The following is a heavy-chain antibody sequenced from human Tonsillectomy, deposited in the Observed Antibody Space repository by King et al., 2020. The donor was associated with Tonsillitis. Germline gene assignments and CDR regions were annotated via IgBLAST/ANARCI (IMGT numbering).Heavy chain of an antibody. D-gene: IGHD6-19*01. CDR1: GDSVSTISAA. CDR3: ARDPNSSGWYGLDY. CDR2: TYYRSNRYN. J-gene: IGHJ4*02. Sequence: VQLQQSGPGLVKPSQTLSLTCAISGDSVSTISAAWNWIRQAPSRGLEWLGRTYYRSNRYNDYAVAVKSRIAINPDTSKNQFSLQLNSVTPEDTAVYYCARDPNSSGWYGLDYWGQGTLVTVSS. V-gene: IGHV6-1*02.